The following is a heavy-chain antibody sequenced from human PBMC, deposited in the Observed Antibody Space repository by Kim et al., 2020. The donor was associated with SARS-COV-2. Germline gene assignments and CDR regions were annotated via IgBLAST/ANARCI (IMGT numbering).Heavy chain of an antibody. D-gene: IGHD5-18*01. J-gene: IGHJ6*02. Sequence: VKGRFTISRDNSKNSLYLQMNSLRTEDTALYYCAKGASVYSYGLIYGMDVWGQGTTVTVSS. V-gene: IGHV3-43*01. CDR3: AKGASVYSYGLIYGMDV.